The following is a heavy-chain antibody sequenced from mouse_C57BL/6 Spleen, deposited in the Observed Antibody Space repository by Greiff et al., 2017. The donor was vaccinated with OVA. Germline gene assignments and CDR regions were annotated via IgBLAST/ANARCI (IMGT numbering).Heavy chain of an antibody. CDR1: GYTFTDYY. V-gene: IGHV1-26*01. CDR3: ARIGDGYAWFAY. Sequence: VQLQQSGPELVKPGASVKISCKASGYTFTDYYMNWVKQSHGKSLEWIGDINPNNGGTSYNQKFKGKATLTVDKSSSTAYMELRSLTSEDSAVYYCARIGDGYAWFAYWGQGTLVTVSA. J-gene: IGHJ3*01. CDR2: INPNNGGT. D-gene: IGHD2-2*01.